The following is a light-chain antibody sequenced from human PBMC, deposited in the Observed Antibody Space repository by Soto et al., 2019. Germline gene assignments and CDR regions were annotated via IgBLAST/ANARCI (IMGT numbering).Light chain of an antibody. CDR3: QQYYSSPT. CDR1: QSVLYSSNNKNY. CDR2: WAS. J-gene: IGKJ1*01. V-gene: IGKV4-1*01. Sequence: IVMTESTDSLGLSLGGRATINCKCRQSVLYSSNNKNYLAWYQQKPGQPPKLLIYWASTRESGVPDRFSGSGSGTDFTLTISSLQAEDVAVYYCQQYYSSPTFGQGTKVDI.